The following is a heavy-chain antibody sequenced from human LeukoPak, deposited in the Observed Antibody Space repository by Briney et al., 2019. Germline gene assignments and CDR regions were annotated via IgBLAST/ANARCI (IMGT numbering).Heavy chain of an antibody. CDR3: ARATNVDYFYYYGLDV. Sequence: PSETLSLTCTVSGYSISSGHFWSWIRQPPGKGLEWIGYIYDSGITYYNPSLQSRVTLSIDTSKNEFSLNLTSVTAADTAMYYCARATNVDYFYYYGLDVWGRGTTVTVSS. D-gene: IGHD1-14*01. CDR1: GYSISSGHF. J-gene: IGHJ6*02. CDR2: IYDSGIT. V-gene: IGHV4-38-2*02.